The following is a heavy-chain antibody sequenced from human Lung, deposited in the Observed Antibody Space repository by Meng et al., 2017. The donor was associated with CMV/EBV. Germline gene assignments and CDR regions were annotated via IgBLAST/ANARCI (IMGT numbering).Heavy chain of an antibody. D-gene: IGHD2-2*01. J-gene: IGHJ3*02. CDR2: LSYDGSSK. Sequence: SYAMHWVRQAPGKGLEWVAVLSYDGSSKYYADSVKGRFTISRDNSKTTLYLQMNSLRAEDTAVYYCARGDIVVVPAAITGGGAFDIWGQGTMVTVSS. V-gene: IGHV3-30*04. CDR3: ARGDIVVVPAAITGGGAFDI. CDR1: SYA.